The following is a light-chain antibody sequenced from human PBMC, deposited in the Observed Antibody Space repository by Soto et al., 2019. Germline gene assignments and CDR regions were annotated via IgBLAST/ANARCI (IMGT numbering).Light chain of an antibody. J-gene: IGKJ3*01. Sequence: VVLTQSPATLSLSPGERATLSCRANQPVSANYLAWYQQKPGQAPRLLIYGASSRATGIPDRFSGSGSGXDXTLTISRLEPEDFAVFYCHQYGSSPFTFGPGTKVDIK. CDR1: QPVSANY. CDR2: GAS. V-gene: IGKV3-20*01. CDR3: HQYGSSPFT.